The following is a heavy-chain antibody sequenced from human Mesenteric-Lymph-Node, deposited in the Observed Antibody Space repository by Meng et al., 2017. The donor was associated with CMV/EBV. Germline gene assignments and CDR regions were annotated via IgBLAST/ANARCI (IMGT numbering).Heavy chain of an antibody. CDR3: ARMTRRMVVNAFSSFDI. CDR1: GFTYSSYS. CDR2: ISSSSSYI. V-gene: IGHV3-21*01. D-gene: IGHD2-15*01. J-gene: IGHJ3*02. Sequence: GESLKISCAASGFTYSSYSMNWVRQAPGKGLEWVSSISSSSSYIYYADSVKGRFTISRDNAKNSLYLQMNSLRAEDTAVYYCARMTRRMVVNAFSSFDIWGQGTMVTVSS.